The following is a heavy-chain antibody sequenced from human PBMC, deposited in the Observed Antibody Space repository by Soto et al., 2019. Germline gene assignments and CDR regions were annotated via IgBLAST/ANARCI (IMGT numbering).Heavy chain of an antibody. J-gene: IGHJ4*02. CDR1: GYAFTSYD. CDR2: INPNTGYT. D-gene: IGHD3-16*02. V-gene: IGHV1-8*01. Sequence: ASVKVACKASGYAFTSYDINWVRQATGQGLEWMGWINPNTGYTDYAQKFQDRVTMTGNTSITTAYMELSSLRSEDTAVYYCVRGRVMITFGVVIVIDYWGQGSPVTVSS. CDR3: VRGRVMITFGVVIVIDY.